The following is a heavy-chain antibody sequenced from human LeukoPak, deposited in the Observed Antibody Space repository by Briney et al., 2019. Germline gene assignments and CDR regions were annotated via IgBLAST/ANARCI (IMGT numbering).Heavy chain of an antibody. CDR2: INPNSGGT. CDR3: ARVPSTFGGVIVHFDY. CDR1: GYTFTGYY. J-gene: IGHJ4*02. D-gene: IGHD3-16*02. Sequence: GASVKVSCKASGYTFTGYYMHWVRQAPGQGLEWMGWINPNSGGTNYEQKFQGRVTMTRDTSISTAYMELSRLRSDDTAVYYCARVPSTFGGVIVHFDYWGQGTLVTVSS. V-gene: IGHV1-2*02.